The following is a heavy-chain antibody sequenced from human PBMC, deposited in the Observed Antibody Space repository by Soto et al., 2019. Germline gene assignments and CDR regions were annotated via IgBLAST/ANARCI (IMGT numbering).Heavy chain of an antibody. D-gene: IGHD3-10*01. J-gene: IGHJ6*02. CDR2: ISAYNGNT. Sequence: ASVKVSCKASGYTFTSYGISWVRQAPGQGLEWMGWISAYNGNTNYAQKLQGRVTMTTDTSTSTAYMELRSLRSDDTAVYYCARDGWFGELLYYYYYYYGMDVWGQGTTVTVYS. CDR3: ARDGWFGELLYYYYYYYGMDV. V-gene: IGHV1-18*01. CDR1: GYTFTSYG.